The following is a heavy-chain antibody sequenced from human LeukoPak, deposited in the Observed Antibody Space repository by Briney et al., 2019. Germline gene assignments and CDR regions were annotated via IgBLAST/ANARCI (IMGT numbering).Heavy chain of an antibody. Sequence: ASVKVSCKASGYTFTSYAMHWVRQASGQRLEWMGWINAGNGNTKYSQKFQGRVTITRDTSASTAYMELSSLRSEDTAVYYCARDLDGDYPDYWGQGTLLTVSS. J-gene: IGHJ4*02. V-gene: IGHV1-3*01. D-gene: IGHD4-17*01. CDR2: INAGNGNT. CDR3: ARDLDGDYPDY. CDR1: GYTFTSYA.